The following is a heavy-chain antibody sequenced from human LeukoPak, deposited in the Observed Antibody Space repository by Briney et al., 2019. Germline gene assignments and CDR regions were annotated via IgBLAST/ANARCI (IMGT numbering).Heavy chain of an antibody. V-gene: IGHV3-48*03. CDR2: ISSSGSTI. J-gene: IGHJ5*02. Sequence: GGSLRLSCAASGFTFSSYEMNWVRQAPGKGLEWVSYISSSGSTIYYADAVKGRFAISRDNSKNTLYLQMNSLRAEDTAVYYCAKDHRGYYGSGSYFWFDPWGQGTLVTVSS. CDR1: GFTFSSYE. D-gene: IGHD3-10*01. CDR3: AKDHRGYYGSGSYFWFDP.